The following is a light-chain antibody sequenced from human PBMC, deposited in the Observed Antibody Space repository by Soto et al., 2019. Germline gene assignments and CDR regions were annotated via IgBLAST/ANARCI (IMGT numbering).Light chain of an antibody. CDR3: QQYGSSPRT. CDR1: QSVSSSTY. V-gene: IGKV3-20*01. Sequence: EFVLTQSHGTLSLSPGERATFSCRASQSVSSSTYLAWYQQKPGQAPRLLIYGASSRATGIPDRFSGSGSGTDFTLTISRLEPEDFAVYYCQQYGSSPRTFGQRTKVDI. J-gene: IGKJ1*01. CDR2: GAS.